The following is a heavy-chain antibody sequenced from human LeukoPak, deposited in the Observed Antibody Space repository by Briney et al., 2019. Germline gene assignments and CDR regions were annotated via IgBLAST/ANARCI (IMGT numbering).Heavy chain of an antibody. J-gene: IGHJ6*02. CDR2: ISVYNGNT. CDR3: ARDAYGSGSYYGGMDV. CDR1: GYTFGSYG. Sequence: VASVKVSCKASGYTFGSYGISWVRQAPGQGLEWMGWISVYNGNTNCAQKFQGRVTMATETSTSTAYMELRGLRSDDTAVYYCARDAYGSGSYYGGMDVWGQGTTVTVSS. D-gene: IGHD3-10*01. V-gene: IGHV1-18*01.